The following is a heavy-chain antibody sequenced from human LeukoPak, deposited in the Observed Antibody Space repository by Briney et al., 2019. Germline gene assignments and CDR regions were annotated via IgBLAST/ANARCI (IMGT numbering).Heavy chain of an antibody. Sequence: SETLSLTCTVSGRSISSYYWSWIRQPPGKGLEWIGYIYYSGSTNYNPSLKSRVPISVDTSNNQFSLKLSSVTAADTAVYYCARGASSWYYYYYGMDVWGQGTTVTVSS. D-gene: IGHD6-13*01. J-gene: IGHJ6*02. CDR2: IYYSGST. CDR3: ARGASSWYYYYYGMDV. V-gene: IGHV4-59*01. CDR1: GRSISSYY.